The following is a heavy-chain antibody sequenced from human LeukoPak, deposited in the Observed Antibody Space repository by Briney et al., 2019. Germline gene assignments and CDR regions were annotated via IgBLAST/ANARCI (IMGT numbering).Heavy chain of an antibody. CDR1: GFTLSSYA. D-gene: IGHD3-10*01. V-gene: IGHV3-23*01. Sequence: GGSLRLSCAASGFTLSSYAMSWVRQAPGKGLEWVSAISGSGGSTYYADSVKGRFTISRDNSKNTLYLQMNSLRAEDTAVYYCAKDHAYYYGSGSWEWFDPWGQGTLVTVSS. J-gene: IGHJ5*02. CDR3: AKDHAYYYGSGSWEWFDP. CDR2: ISGSGGST.